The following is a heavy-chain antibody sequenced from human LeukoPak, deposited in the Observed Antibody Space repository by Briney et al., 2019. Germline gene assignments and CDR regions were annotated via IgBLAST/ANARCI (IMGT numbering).Heavy chain of an antibody. CDR3: AKGLGFLPQFDY. J-gene: IGHJ4*02. CDR1: GFTFSSEA. CDR2: IGDSGRTT. D-gene: IGHD6-19*01. V-gene: IGHV3-23*01. Sequence: PGGSLRLSCAASGFTFSSEAMTWVRQAPGKGLEWVSSIGDSGRTTYYADSVKGRFTISRDNSKSTVYLQMNSLRAEDTALYYCAKGLGFLPQFDYWGQGTLVAVSS.